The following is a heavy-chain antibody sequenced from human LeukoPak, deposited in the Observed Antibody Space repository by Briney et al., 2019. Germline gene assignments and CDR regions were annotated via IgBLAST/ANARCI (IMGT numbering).Heavy chain of an antibody. CDR1: GFTFSTYG. D-gene: IGHD6-13*01. J-gene: IGHJ4*02. Sequence: PGGSLRLSCAASGFTFSTYGMHWVRQAPGKGLEWVAVIWYDGSNKYYADSVKGRFTVSRDNSKNTLYLQMNSLRAEDTAVYYCAKDPGTRSIAETGHFDYWGQGTLVTVSS. CDR3: AKDPGTRSIAETGHFDY. V-gene: IGHV3-33*06. CDR2: IWYDGSNK.